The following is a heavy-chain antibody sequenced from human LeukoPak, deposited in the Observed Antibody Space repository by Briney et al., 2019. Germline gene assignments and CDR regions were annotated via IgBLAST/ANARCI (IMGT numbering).Heavy chain of an antibody. V-gene: IGHV4-59*01. J-gene: IGHJ5*02. CDR2: IYYSGST. CDR3: ARDYYDSSGYYYGGINWFDP. CDR1: GGSINSYY. D-gene: IGHD3-22*01. Sequence: PSETLSLTCTVSGGSINSYYWSWIRQPPGKGLEWIGYIYYSGSTNYNPSLKSRVTISVDTSKNQFSLKLSSVTAADTAVYYCARDYYDSSGYYYGGINWFDPWGQGTLVTVSS.